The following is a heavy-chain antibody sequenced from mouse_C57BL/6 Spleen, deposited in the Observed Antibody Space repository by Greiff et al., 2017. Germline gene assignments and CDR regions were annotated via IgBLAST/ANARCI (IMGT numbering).Heavy chain of an antibody. CDR1: GYTFTDYY. CDR3: ERRWGDGYYEDYAMDY. V-gene: IGHV1-26*01. J-gene: IGHJ4*01. D-gene: IGHD2-3*01. CDR2: LNPNNGGT. Sequence: EVQLQQSGPELVKPGASVKISCKASGYTFTDYYMNWVKQSHGQSLEWIGDLNPNNGGTSYNQKFKGKATLTVDKSSSTAYMELRSLTSEDSAVYYCERRWGDGYYEDYAMDYWGQGTSVTVSS.